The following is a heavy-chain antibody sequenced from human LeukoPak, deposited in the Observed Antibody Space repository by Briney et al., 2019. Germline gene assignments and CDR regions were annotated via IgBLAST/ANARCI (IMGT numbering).Heavy chain of an antibody. CDR3: ARGLRVGMQWRGEAFDI. J-gene: IGHJ3*02. V-gene: IGHV4-34*01. D-gene: IGHD6-19*01. CDR1: GGSFSGHY. Sequence: TSETLSLTCAVYGGSFSGHYWSWIRQPPGKGLEWIGEINHSGSTNYNPSLKSRVTISVDTSKNQFSLKLSSVTAADTAVYYCARGLRVGMQWRGEAFDIWGQGTMVTVSS. CDR2: INHSGST.